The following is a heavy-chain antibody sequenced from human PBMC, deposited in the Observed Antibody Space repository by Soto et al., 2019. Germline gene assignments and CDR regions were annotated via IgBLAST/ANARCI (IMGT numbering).Heavy chain of an antibody. J-gene: IGHJ4*02. CDR1: GFTFSSYT. Sequence: EVQLLESGGDLVQPGGSLRLSCAASGFTFSSYTMNWVRQAPGKGLEWVSTFVGSTGSTFYADSMKGRFTISRDDSKNTLYLQMNSLRAEDTAVYYCAKRHTTVATPANYFDYWGQGTLVTVSS. D-gene: IGHD1-1*01. CDR3: AKRHTTVATPANYFDY. CDR2: FVGSTGST. V-gene: IGHV3-23*01.